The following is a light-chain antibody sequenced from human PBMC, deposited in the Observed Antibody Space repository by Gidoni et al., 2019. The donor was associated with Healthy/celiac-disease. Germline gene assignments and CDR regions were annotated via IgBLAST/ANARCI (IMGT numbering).Light chain of an antibody. CDR3: QQSYSTWWT. Sequence: DIQMTQSPSSLSASVEDRVTISCRASQSISSYLNWYQQKPGKAPKLLIYAASSLQSGVPSRFSGSGSGTDFTLTISSLQPEDFATYYCQQSYSTWWTFGQGTKVEIK. CDR1: QSISSY. J-gene: IGKJ1*01. CDR2: AAS. V-gene: IGKV1-39*01.